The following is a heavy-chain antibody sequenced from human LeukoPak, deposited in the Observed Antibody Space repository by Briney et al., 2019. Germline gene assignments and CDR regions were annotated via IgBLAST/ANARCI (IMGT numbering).Heavy chain of an antibody. D-gene: IGHD3-10*01. J-gene: IGHJ4*02. Sequence: PSETLSLTCTVSGGSISSSSYYWGWIRQPPGKGLEWIGSIYYSGSTYYNPSLKSRVTISVDTSKNQFSLKLSSVTAADTAVYYCARYCRDGSGSYPCDWGQGTLVTVSS. CDR3: ARYCRDGSGSYPCD. CDR1: GGSISSSSYY. V-gene: IGHV4-39*07. CDR2: IYYSGST.